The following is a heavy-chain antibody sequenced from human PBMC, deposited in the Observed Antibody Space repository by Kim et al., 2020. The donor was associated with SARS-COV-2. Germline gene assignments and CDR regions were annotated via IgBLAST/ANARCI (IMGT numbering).Heavy chain of an antibody. CDR3: AGQSPGGAWAGLFDY. J-gene: IGHJ4*02. Sequence: PPPKRRVTISVDTSKNQFSLKLSSVTAADTAVYYCAGQSPGGAWAGLFDYWGQGTLVTVSS. V-gene: IGHV4-59*08. D-gene: IGHD3-16*01.